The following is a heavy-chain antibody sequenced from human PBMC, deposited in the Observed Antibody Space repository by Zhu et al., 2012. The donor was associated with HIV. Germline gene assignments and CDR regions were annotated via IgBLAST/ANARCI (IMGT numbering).Heavy chain of an antibody. CDR3: GRVAVGTIGVIDY. V-gene: IGHV4-59*11. D-gene: IGHD5-12*01. CDR1: GGSISSHY. Sequence: QVQLQESGPGLVKPSETLSLTCSVSGGSISSHYWTWIRQPPGKGLEWIGYMYYSGTTKDNPSLKGRVTILGDTSKNQVSLMLSSVTAADTAVYYCGRVAVGTIGVIDYWGQGALVTVSS. CDR2: MYYSGTT. J-gene: IGHJ4*02.